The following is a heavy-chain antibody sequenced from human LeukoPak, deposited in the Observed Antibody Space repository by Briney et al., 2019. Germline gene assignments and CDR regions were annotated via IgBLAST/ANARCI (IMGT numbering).Heavy chain of an antibody. CDR3: ARTSPYFYGMDV. J-gene: IGHJ6*02. Sequence: GGSLRLSCAASGVTFSSYWMSWVRQAPGKGLEWVANIKQDGSEKYYVDSVEGRFTISRDNAKNSLFLQLNSLRVEDTAVYYCARTSPYFYGMDVWGQGTTVTVSS. CDR1: GVTFSSYW. CDR2: IKQDGSEK. V-gene: IGHV3-7*03.